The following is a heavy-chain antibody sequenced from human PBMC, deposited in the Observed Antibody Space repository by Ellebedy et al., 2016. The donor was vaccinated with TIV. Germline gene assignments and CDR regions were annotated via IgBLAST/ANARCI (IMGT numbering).Heavy chain of an antibody. D-gene: IGHD2-15*01. CDR2: IYHSGST. Sequence: GSLRLSXTVSGYSISSGYYWGWIRQPPGKGLEWIGSIYHSGSTYYNPSLKSRVTISVDTSKNQFSLKLSSVTAADTAVYYCARDGSGPADWYFDLWGRGTLVTVSS. CDR1: GYSISSGYY. J-gene: IGHJ2*01. V-gene: IGHV4-38-2*02. CDR3: ARDGSGPADWYFDL.